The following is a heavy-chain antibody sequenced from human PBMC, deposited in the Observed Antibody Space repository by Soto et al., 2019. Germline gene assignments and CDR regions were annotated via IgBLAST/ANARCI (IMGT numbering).Heavy chain of an antibody. CDR1: GYSFTSYW. J-gene: IGHJ4*02. CDR2: IYPGDSDT. V-gene: IGHV5-51*01. D-gene: IGHD4-17*01. CDR3: ARSPDYGDPVGYFDY. Sequence: PGESLKISCKGSGYSFTSYWIGWVRQMPGKGLEWMGIIYPGDSDTGYSPSFQGQVTISADKSISTAYLQWSSLKASDTAMYYCARSPDYGDPVGYFDYWGQGTLVTVSS.